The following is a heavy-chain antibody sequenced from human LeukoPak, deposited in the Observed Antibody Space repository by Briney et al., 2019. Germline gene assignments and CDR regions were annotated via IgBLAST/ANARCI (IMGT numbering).Heavy chain of an antibody. CDR1: GYTLTELS. CDR2: FDPEDGET. D-gene: IGHD6-6*01. J-gene: IGHJ6*02. V-gene: IGHV1-24*01. CDR3: ATDSSRVLYCYYGMDV. Sequence: ASAKVSCKVSGYTLTELSMHWVRQAPGKGLEWMGGFDPEDGETIYAQKFQGRVTMTEDTSTDTAYMELSSLRSEDTAVYYCATDSSRVLYCYYGMDVWGQGTTVTVSS.